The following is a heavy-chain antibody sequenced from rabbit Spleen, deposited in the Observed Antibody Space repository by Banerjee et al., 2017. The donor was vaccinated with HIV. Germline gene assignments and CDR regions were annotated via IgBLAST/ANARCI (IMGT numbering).Heavy chain of an antibody. V-gene: IGHV1S45*01. J-gene: IGHJ4*01. D-gene: IGHD4-1*01. Sequence: QEQLVESGGGLVKPEGSLKLSCTASGFSFSNKAVVCWVRQAPGKGLEWIACMNTRSGDAVYANWAKGRVTISRTSSTTVTLQMPSLTAADTATYFCARDLATVIGWNFALWGPGTLVTVS. CDR1: GFSFSNKAV. CDR2: MNTRSGDA. CDR3: ARDLATVIGWNFAL.